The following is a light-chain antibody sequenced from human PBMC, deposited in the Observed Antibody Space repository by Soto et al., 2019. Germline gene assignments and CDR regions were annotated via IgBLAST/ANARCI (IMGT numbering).Light chain of an antibody. CDR3: QQRTNGLT. V-gene: IGKV3-11*01. J-gene: IGKJ4*01. Sequence: EIVLTQSPATPSLSPGQRATLSCRASQSISTYLAWYQQKPGQAPRLLIYDASSRATGIPARFSGSGSGTDFTLTISSLEPEDFAVYFCQQRTNGLTFGGGTKVEIK. CDR2: DAS. CDR1: QSISTY.